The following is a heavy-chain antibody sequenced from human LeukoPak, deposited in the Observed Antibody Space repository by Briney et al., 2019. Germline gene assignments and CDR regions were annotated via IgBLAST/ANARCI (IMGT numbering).Heavy chain of an antibody. CDR1: GGSFSGYY. V-gene: IGHV4-34*01. CDR2: INQSGST. Sequence: PSETPSLTCAVYGGSFSGYYWSWIRQPPGKGLEWIGEINQSGSTNYNPSLKSRVTISADTSKNQFSLKLSSVTAADTAVYYCARGWYYYYYMDVWGKGTTVTVSS. J-gene: IGHJ6*03. CDR3: ARGWYYYYYMDV.